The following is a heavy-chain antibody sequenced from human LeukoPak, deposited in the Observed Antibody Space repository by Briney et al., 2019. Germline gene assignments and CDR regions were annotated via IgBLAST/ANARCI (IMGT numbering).Heavy chain of an antibody. Sequence: GRCLRLSCAASGFTFSSYGMHWVRQAPGKGLEWVAVISSDGSNKNYADSVKGRFTISRDNSKNTLYLQMNSLRAEDTAVYYCARGKYSNGWDYFDYWGQGTLVTVSS. CDR3: ARGKYSNGWDYFDY. CDR1: GFTFSSYG. V-gene: IGHV3-33*01. CDR2: ISSDGSNK. J-gene: IGHJ4*02. D-gene: IGHD6-19*01.